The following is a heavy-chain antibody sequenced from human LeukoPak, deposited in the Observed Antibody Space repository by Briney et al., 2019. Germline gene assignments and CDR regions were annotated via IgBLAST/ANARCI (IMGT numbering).Heavy chain of an antibody. CDR3: ARSDSSGWFNY. V-gene: IGHV4-34*01. D-gene: IGHD6-19*01. CDR2: INHSGST. CDR1: GGFFSGYY. J-gene: IGHJ4*02. Sequence: SETLSLTCAVYGGFFSGYYWSWIRQPPGKGLEWIGEINHSGSTNYNPSLKSRVTISVDTSKNQFSLKLSSVTAADTAVYYCARSDSSGWFNYWGQGTLVTVSS.